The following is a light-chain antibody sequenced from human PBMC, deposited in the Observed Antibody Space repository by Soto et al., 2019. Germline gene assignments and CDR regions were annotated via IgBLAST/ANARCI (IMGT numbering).Light chain of an antibody. V-gene: IGKV1-6*01. CDR2: AAS. Sequence: ATQMTQSPSSLSASVGDRVTIACRASQGIRTELAWYQQKRGEAPKLLIYAASALQSGVPSRFSGSGSGTDFTLTISNLQPEDFATYYCLQDSDSPRTFGQGTKVEMK. CDR1: QGIRTE. J-gene: IGKJ1*01. CDR3: LQDSDSPRT.